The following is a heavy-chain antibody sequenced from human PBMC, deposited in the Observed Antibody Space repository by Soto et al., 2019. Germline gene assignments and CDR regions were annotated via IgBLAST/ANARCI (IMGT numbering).Heavy chain of an antibody. V-gene: IGHV4-30-4*01. J-gene: IGHJ5*01. D-gene: IGHD2-15*01. CDR1: GDSISTVDYF. CDR2: IYKSTTT. Sequence: SETLSLTCSVSGDSISTVDYFWAWIRQPPGQALEYIGYIYKSTTTYYNPSFESRVAISLDTSRSQFSLTVTSVTAADTAVYFCARGRYCLTGRCFPNWFDSWGQGTLVTVS. CDR3: ARGRYCLTGRCFPNWFDS.